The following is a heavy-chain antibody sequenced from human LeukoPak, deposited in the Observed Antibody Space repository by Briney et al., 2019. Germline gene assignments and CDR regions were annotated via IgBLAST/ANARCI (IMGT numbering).Heavy chain of an antibody. J-gene: IGHJ4*02. CDR1: GFSFSNNY. CDR2: IYDGDIT. Sequence: PGGSLRLSCAPSGFSFSNNYMSWVRQAPGKGLEWVSVIYDGDITYYTDSVKGRFTISRDTSKNTVYLQMNSLRVEDTAIYYCATDKGYLEHWGQGTLVTVSS. V-gene: IGHV3-53*01. D-gene: IGHD3-16*02. CDR3: ATDKGYLEH.